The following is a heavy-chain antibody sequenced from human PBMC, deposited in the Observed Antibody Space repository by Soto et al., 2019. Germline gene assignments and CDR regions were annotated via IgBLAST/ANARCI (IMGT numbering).Heavy chain of an antibody. V-gene: IGHV4-59*08. Sequence: SETLSLTCTVSGGSISSYYWSWIRQPPGKGLEWIGYIYYSGSTNYNPSLKSRVTISVDTSKNQFSLKLSSVTAADTAVYYCARLSTQNIVVVPVPFDPWGQGTLVTVSS. CDR3: ARLSTQNIVVVPVPFDP. J-gene: IGHJ5*02. D-gene: IGHD2-2*01. CDR2: IYYSGST. CDR1: GGSISSYY.